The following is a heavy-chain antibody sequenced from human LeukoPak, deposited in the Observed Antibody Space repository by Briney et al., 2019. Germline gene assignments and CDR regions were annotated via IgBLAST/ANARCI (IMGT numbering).Heavy chain of an antibody. D-gene: IGHD3-9*01. Sequence: SETLSLTCAVYGGSFSDYYWSWIRQPPGKGLEWIGEINHSGSTYYNPSLKSRVTISVDTSKNQFSLKLSSVTAADTAVYYCARAGYDILTGYYTVGWFDPWGQGTLVTVSS. CDR2: INHSGST. V-gene: IGHV4-34*01. J-gene: IGHJ5*02. CDR1: GGSFSDYY. CDR3: ARAGYDILTGYYTVGWFDP.